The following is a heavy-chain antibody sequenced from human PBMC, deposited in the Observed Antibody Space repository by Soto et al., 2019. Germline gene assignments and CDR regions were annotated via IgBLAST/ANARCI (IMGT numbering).Heavy chain of an antibody. V-gene: IGHV4-34*01. Sequence: TLSLTYAVYGGSFSGYYWRWIRQPPGKGLEWIGEINHSGSTNYNPSLKSRVTISVDTSKNQFSLKLSSVTAADTAVYYCARGLGYYDFWSGYYGMDVWGQGTTVTVSS. CDR3: ARGLGYYDFWSGYYGMDV. CDR1: GGSFSGYY. D-gene: IGHD3-3*01. CDR2: INHSGST. J-gene: IGHJ6*02.